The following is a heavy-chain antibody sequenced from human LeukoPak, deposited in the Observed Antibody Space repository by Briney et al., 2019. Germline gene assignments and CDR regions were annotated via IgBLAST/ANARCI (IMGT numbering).Heavy chain of an antibody. CDR3: VTGDDFDY. D-gene: IGHD1-1*01. CDR1: GGTFSSYA. Sequence: AASVKVSCKASGGTFSSYAISWARQAPGQGLEWMGGIIPIFGTANYAQKFQGRVTITADESTSTAYIELRSLRSDDTAMYYCVTGDDFDYWGQGTLVTVSS. CDR2: IIPIFGTA. V-gene: IGHV1-69*01. J-gene: IGHJ4*02.